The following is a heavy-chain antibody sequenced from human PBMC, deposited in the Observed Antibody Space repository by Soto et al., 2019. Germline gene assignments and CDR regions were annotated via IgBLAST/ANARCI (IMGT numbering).Heavy chain of an antibody. D-gene: IGHD2-2*01. J-gene: IGHJ5*02. CDR2: TYYRSKWYN. Sequence: PSQTLSLTCAISGDSVSSNSAAWNWIRQSPSRGLEWLGRTYYRSKWYNDYAVSVKSRITINPDTSKNQFSLQLNSVTPDDTAVYYCARDIIRDCSSITRYDGFYNWFDPWGQGILVNVS. V-gene: IGHV6-1*01. CDR3: ARDIIRDCSSITRYDGFYNWFDP. CDR1: GDSVSSNSAA.